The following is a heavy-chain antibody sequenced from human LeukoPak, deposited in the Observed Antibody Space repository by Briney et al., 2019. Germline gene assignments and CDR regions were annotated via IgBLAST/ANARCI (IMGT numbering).Heavy chain of an antibody. CDR2: IYYSGST. CDR1: GDSISSYY. Sequence: PSETLSLTCTVSGDSISSYYWNWIRQPPGKGLEWIGYIYYSGSTKYNASLKSRVTISLDTSNNQFSLKLRSMTAADTAVYYCARHVSGVGWIWFDPWGQGTLVTVSS. D-gene: IGHD2-15*01. J-gene: IGHJ5*02. V-gene: IGHV4-59*01. CDR3: ARHVSGVGWIWFDP.